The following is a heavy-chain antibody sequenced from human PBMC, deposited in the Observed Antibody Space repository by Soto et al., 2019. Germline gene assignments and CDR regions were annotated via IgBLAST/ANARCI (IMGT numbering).Heavy chain of an antibody. V-gene: IGHV5-51*01. J-gene: IGHJ3*02. CDR1: GYSFTTYW. CDR2: IYPADSNT. Sequence: SLKISCKGSGYSFTTYWIGWVRQMPGKGLQWMGIIYPADSNTRYSPSFQGQVTISADKSINTAYLQWSSLKASDTAMYYCARPYSSTWKAFDIWGQGTMVTVSS. D-gene: IGHD6-13*01. CDR3: ARPYSSTWKAFDI.